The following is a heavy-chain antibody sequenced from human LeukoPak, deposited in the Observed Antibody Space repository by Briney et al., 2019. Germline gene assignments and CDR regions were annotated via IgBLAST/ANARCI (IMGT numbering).Heavy chain of an antibody. D-gene: IGHD5-12*01. CDR1: GFTFSSYS. Sequence: PGGSLRLSCAASGFTFSSYSMNWVRQAPGKGLEWVSSISSSSSYIYYADSVKGRFTISRDNAKNSLYLQMNSLRAEDTAVYYCARVYSGYGKGAFDIWGQGTMVTVSS. CDR2: ISSSSSYI. CDR3: ARVYSGYGKGAFDI. J-gene: IGHJ3*02. V-gene: IGHV3-21*04.